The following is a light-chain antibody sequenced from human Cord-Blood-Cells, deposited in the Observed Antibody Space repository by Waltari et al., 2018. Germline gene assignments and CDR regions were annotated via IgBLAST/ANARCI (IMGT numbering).Light chain of an antibody. CDR2: DVS. J-gene: IGLJ1*01. CDR3: SSYTSSSTYV. CDR1: SSDVGGYHY. Sequence: QSALTQPASMSGSPGQSITISCTGTSSDVGGYHYVSWYQQHPGKAPKLRIYDVSKRPSGVSKRFSGSKSGNTASLTISGLQAEDEADYYGSSYTSSSTYVFGTGTKVTVL. V-gene: IGLV2-14*01.